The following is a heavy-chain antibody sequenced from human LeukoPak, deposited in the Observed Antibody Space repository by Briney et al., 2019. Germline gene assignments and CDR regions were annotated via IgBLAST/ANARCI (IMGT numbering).Heavy chain of an antibody. CDR3: AKSGYCSSTSCYVLDWFDP. CDR1: GFTFSSYA. V-gene: IGHV3-23*01. Sequence: GGSLRLSCAASGFTFSSYALSWVRQAPGKGLEWVSAISGSGGSTYYADSVKGRFTISRDNSKNTLYLQMNSLRAEDTAVYYCAKSGYCSSTSCYVLDWFDPWGQGTLVTVSS. D-gene: IGHD2-2*01. J-gene: IGHJ5*02. CDR2: ISGSGGST.